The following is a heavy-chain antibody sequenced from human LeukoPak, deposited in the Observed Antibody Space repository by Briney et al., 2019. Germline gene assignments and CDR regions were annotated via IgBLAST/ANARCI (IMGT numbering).Heavy chain of an antibody. CDR2: ISSSSSTI. CDR1: GYTFNSYS. Sequence: PGGSLRLSCAASGYTFNSYSKKWVRQARGEGGEGVLYISSSSSTIYYADSVKGRFTISRDNAKNSLYLQMNSLRAEDTAVYYCARDRGSSGWEEFDYWGQGTLVTVSS. D-gene: IGHD6-19*01. V-gene: IGHV3-48*01. CDR3: ARDRGSSGWEEFDY. J-gene: IGHJ4*02.